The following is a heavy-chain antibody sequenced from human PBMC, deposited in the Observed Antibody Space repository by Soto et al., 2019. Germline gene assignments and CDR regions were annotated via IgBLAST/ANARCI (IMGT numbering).Heavy chain of an antibody. J-gene: IGHJ4*02. D-gene: IGHD3-10*01. CDR2: IIPILGIA. V-gene: IGHV1-69*02. CDR3: ARGYYGSGSYYPHAY. Sequence: GASVKVSCKASGGTFSSYTISWVRQAPGQGLEWMGRIIPILGIANYAQKFQGRVTITADKSTSTAYMELSSLRSEDTAVYYCARGYYGSGSYYPHAYWGQGTLVTVSS. CDR1: GGTFSSYT.